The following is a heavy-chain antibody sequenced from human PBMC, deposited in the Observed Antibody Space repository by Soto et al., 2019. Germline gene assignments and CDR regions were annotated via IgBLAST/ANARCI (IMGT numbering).Heavy chain of an antibody. D-gene: IGHD2-21*01. CDR2: INPSHGHT. CDR1: GYAFTSYY. V-gene: IGHV1-46*01. J-gene: IGHJ4*02. Sequence: ASVKGSCKASGYAFTSYYMNWVRQAPGQGLEWLGIINPSHGHTTYSPKFQGRVTITRDTSTSTVYMELSSLTSEDTAVYYCARSIVVVSALDSWGQG. CDR3: ARSIVVVSALDS.